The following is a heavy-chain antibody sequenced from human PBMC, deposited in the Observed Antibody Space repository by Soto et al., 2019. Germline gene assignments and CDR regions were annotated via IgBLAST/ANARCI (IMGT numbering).Heavy chain of an antibody. CDR3: ARDGAVAGNTNFDY. CDR2: INAGNGKT. V-gene: IGHV1-3*01. J-gene: IGHJ4*02. D-gene: IGHD6-19*01. CDR1: GYTFTNYA. Sequence: QVQLVQSGAEVKKPGASVKVSCKASGYTFTNYAIHWVRQGPGQSLGWMGWINAGNGKTKYSQKFQGRVTISRDTSASTAYMELSSLRSEDTAVYYCARDGAVAGNTNFDYWGQGTLVTVSS.